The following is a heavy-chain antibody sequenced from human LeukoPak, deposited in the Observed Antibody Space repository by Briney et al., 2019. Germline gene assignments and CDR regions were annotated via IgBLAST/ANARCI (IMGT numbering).Heavy chain of an antibody. Sequence: SGGSLRLSCAASGFTFSSYAMSWVRQAPGKGLEWVSAISGSGGSTYYADSVKGRFTISRDNSKNTLYLQMNSLRDEDTAVYYCARDSDGGYNWGQGTLVTVSS. CDR1: GFTFSSYA. V-gene: IGHV3-23*01. CDR3: ARDSDGGYN. CDR2: ISGSGGST. J-gene: IGHJ4*02. D-gene: IGHD4-23*01.